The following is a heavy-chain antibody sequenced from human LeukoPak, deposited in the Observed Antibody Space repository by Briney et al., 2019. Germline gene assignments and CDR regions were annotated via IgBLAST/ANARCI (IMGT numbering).Heavy chain of an antibody. J-gene: IGHJ4*02. CDR3: ARSLGYCSSTSCYWYFDY. CDR2: IIPIFGTA. V-gene: IGHV1-69*13. D-gene: IGHD2-2*01. CDR1: GGTFSSYA. Sequence: ASVKVSCKASGGTFSSYAISWVRQAPGQGLEWMGGIIPIFGTANYAQKFQGRVTITADESTSTAYMELSSLRSEDTAVYYCARSLGYCSSTSCYWYFDYWGQGTLVTVSS.